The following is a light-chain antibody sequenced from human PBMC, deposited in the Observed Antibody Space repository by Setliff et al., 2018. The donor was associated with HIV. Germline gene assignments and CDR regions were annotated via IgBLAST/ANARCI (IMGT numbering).Light chain of an antibody. Sequence: QSALAQPASVSGSPGQSITISCTGSNTNIGNFESVSWYQQHPGEVPKLIIYNASKRPSGVSSRFSGSKSGNTASLTISGLQAEDEADYYCCSYASRDTWIFGGGTKVTVL. V-gene: IGLV2-23*01. CDR1: NTNIGNFES. CDR3: CSYASRDTWI. CDR2: NAS. J-gene: IGLJ2*01.